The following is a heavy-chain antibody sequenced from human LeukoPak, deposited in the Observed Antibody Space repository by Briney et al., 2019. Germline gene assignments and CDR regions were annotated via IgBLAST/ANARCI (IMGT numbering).Heavy chain of an antibody. CDR2: IYYSGST. D-gene: IGHD5-12*01. CDR3: ARGYSGFAPRGNYYYYYMGV. V-gene: IGHV4-30-4*07. Sequence: PSETLSLTCAVSGGSISSGGYSWSWIRQPPGKGLEWIGYIYYSGSTYYNPSLKSRVTISVDTSKNQFSLKLSSVTAADTAVYYCARGYSGFAPRGNYYYYYMGVWGKGTTVTVSS. CDR1: GGSISSGGYS. J-gene: IGHJ6*03.